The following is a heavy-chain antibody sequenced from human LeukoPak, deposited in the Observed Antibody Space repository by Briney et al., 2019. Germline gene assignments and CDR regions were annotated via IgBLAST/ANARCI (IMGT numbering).Heavy chain of an antibody. CDR1: GGSISSYY. CDR3: AKDRFGCSSTSCYSLDY. V-gene: IGHV4-59*01. J-gene: IGHJ4*02. Sequence: SETLSLTCTLSGGSISSYYWSWIRQPPGKGLEWIGYIYYSGSTNYNPSLKSRVTISVDTSKNQFSLKLSSVTAADTAVYYCAKDRFGCSSTSCYSLDYWGQGTLVTVSS. D-gene: IGHD2-2*01. CDR2: IYYSGST.